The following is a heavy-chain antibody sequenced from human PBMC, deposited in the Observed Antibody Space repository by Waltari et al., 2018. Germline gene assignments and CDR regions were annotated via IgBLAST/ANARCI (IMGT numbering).Heavy chain of an antibody. CDR3: ARLSGDTAMRFDP. D-gene: IGHD5-18*01. V-gene: IGHV4-34*01. CDR2: INHSGST. Sequence: VQLQQWGAGLLKPSETLSLTCAVYGGSFSGYYWSWIRQPPGKGLEWIGEINHSGSTNYNPSLKSRVTISVDTSKNQFSLKLSSVTAADTAVYYCARLSGDTAMRFDPWGQGTLVTVSS. J-gene: IGHJ5*02. CDR1: GGSFSGYY.